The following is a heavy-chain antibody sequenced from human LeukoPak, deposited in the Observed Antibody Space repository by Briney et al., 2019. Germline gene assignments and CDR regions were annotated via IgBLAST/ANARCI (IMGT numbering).Heavy chain of an antibody. J-gene: IGHJ5*02. V-gene: IGHV4-4*02. CDR2: IHHSGST. CDR3: ARETDYSHPNYFDP. D-gene: IGHD4-11*01. Sequence: SETLSLTCAVSGDSISNSHWWSWARQSPGKGLEWIGQIHHSGSTNYSPSLKSRVIISIDKSKNQFSLNLNSVTAADTALYFCARETDYSHPNYFDPWGQGTLVTASS. CDR1: GDSISNSHW.